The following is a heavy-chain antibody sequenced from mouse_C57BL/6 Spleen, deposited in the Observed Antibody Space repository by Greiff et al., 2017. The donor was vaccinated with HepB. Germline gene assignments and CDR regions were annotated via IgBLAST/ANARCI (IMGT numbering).Heavy chain of an antibody. J-gene: IGHJ4*01. V-gene: IGHV14-4*01. Sequence: ESGAELVRPGASVKLSCTASGFNIKDDYMHWVKQRPEQGLEWIGWIDPENGDTEYASKFQGKATITADTSSNTAYLQLSSLTSEDTAVYYCTLTTVVGYAMDYWGQGTSVTVSS. D-gene: IGHD1-1*01. CDR2: IDPENGDT. CDR3: TLTTVVGYAMDY. CDR1: GFNIKDDY.